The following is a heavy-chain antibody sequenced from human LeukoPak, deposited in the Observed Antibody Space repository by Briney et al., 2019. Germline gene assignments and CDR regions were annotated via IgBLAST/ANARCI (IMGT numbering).Heavy chain of an antibody. CDR3: AKVETGRYSSLPYYYYGMDV. CDR1: GFIVNNNY. J-gene: IGHJ6*02. CDR2: FYSGGST. D-gene: IGHD6-13*01. Sequence: GGSLRLSCIVSGFIVNNNYINWVRQAPGKGLEWVSVFYSGGSTYYADSVKGRFTISRDNSENTVYLQMNSLRAEDTAVYYCAKVETGRYSSLPYYYYGMDVWGQGTTVTVSS. V-gene: IGHV3-66*02.